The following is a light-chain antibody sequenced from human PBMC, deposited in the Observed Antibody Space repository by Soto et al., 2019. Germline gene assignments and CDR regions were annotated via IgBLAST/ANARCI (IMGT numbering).Light chain of an antibody. CDR3: QQCYMGWT. V-gene: IGKV1-5*01. CDR1: QSISGW. J-gene: IGKJ1*01. CDR2: DAS. Sequence: DIQMTQSPSTLSASVGDTVTITCRATQSISGWLAWYQQKPGKAPKLLIYDASTLESGVPSRFSGTGSGTEFTFSITSLQPEDFGTYYCQQCYMGWTFGQGTKVDIK.